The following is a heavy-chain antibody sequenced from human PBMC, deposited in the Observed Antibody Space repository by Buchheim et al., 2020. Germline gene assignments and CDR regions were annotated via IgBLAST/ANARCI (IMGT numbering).Heavy chain of an antibody. V-gene: IGHV2-5*02. Sequence: QITLKESGPTLVKPTQTLTLTCTFSGFSLSASGMGVAWIRQPPGKTLEWLTLTYWGDDERYSPSLRTSLTITKATSKSQVVLTMTNMDPVDTATYYCAHIQNYWHSGSPYYFGLDVWGQGTT. CDR3: AHIQNYWHSGSPYYFGLDV. D-gene: IGHD3-10*01. J-gene: IGHJ6*02. CDR2: TYWGDDE. CDR1: GFSLSASGMG.